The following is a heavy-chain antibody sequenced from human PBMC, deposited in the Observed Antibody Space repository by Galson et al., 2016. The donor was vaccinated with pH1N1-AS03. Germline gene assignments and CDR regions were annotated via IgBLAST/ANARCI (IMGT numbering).Heavy chain of an antibody. V-gene: IGHV5-51*03. D-gene: IGHD5-24*01. CDR2: IYPGDSDT. J-gene: IGHJ4*02. Sequence: SGAEVKKPGESLMISCKASGFRFTTYWIAWVRQLPGKGLEWMGFIYPGDSDTKYSPSFQGQVTISADKSISTAYLRWNSLKAPDTAMYYCARGDGYNYYFDYWGQGTLVTVSS. CDR1: GFRFTTYW. CDR3: ARGDGYNYYFDY.